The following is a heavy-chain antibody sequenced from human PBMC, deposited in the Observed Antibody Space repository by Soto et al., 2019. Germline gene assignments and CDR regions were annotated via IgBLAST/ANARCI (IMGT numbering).Heavy chain of an antibody. V-gene: IGHV3-21*01. J-gene: IGHJ6*02. CDR2: ISSSSSYI. CDR1: GFTFSSYS. Sequence: GGSLRLSCAASGFTFSSYSMNWVRQAPGKGLEWVSSISSSSSYIYYADSVKGRFTISRDNAKNSLYLQMNSLRAEDTAVYYCARAKRAHETTVTIPSLYYYYGMDVWGQGTTVTVSS. CDR3: ARAKRAHETTVTIPSLYYYYGMDV. D-gene: IGHD4-4*01.